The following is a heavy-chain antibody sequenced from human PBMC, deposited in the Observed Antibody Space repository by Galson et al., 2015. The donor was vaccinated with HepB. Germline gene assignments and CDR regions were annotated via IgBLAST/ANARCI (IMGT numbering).Heavy chain of an antibody. D-gene: IGHD5-18*01. J-gene: IGHJ4*02. Sequence: SLRLSCAASGFTFSSYWMSWVRQAPGKGLQWVANIKQDGSEKYYVDSVKGRFTISRDNAENSLYLQMNSLRAEDTAVYYCARDLARGYSHGYYFDNWGQGTRVTVS. CDR3: ARDLARGYSHGYYFDN. CDR1: GFTFSSYW. CDR2: IKQDGSEK. V-gene: IGHV3-7*03.